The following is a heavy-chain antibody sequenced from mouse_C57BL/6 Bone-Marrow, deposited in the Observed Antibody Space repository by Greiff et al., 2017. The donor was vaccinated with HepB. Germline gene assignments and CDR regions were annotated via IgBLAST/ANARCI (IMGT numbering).Heavy chain of an antibody. V-gene: IGHV5-17*01. D-gene: IGHD1-1*01. CDR1: GFTFSDYG. Sequence: EVKVVESGGGLVKPGGSLKLSCAASGFTFSDYGMHWVRQAPEKGLEWVAYISSGSSTIYYADTVKGRFTISRDNAKNTLFLQMTSLRSEDTAMYYCARGGDYYGSAWFAYWGQGTLVTVSA. CDR2: ISSGSSTI. J-gene: IGHJ3*01. CDR3: ARGGDYYGSAWFAY.